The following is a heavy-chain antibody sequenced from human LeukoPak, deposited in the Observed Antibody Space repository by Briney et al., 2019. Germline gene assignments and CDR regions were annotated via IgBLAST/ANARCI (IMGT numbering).Heavy chain of an antibody. V-gene: IGHV3-21*04. CDR3: ATPGGDFWSGYYLFDY. CDR1: GFTFSSYS. J-gene: IGHJ4*02. CDR2: ISSSSSYI. Sequence: GGSLRLSCAASGFTFSSYSMNWVRQAPGKGLEWVSSISSSSSYIYYADSVKGRFTISRDNAKNSLYLQMNSLRAEDTAVYYCATPGGDFWSGYYLFDYWGQGTLVTVSS. D-gene: IGHD3-3*01.